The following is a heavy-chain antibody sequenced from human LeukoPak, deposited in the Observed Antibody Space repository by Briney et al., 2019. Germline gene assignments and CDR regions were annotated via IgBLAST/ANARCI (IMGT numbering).Heavy chain of an antibody. J-gene: IGHJ6*03. CDR2: FLYSGGT. D-gene: IGHD2-2*01. Sequence: SETLSLTCAVYGGSFSGYHWSWIRQPPGKGLEWIGTFLYSGGTYYNPSLKSRVTISVDTSKNQFSLKLSSVTAADTAVYYCARVKVPAAVNYYYYYMDVWGKGTTVTVSS. V-gene: IGHV4-34*12. CDR3: ARVKVPAAVNYYYYYMDV. CDR1: GGSFSGYH.